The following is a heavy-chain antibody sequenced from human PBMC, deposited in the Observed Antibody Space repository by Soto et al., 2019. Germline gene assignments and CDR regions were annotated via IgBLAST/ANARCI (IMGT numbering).Heavy chain of an antibody. Sequence: EVQLVESGGGLVKPGGSLRLSCAASGFTFKLYTMHWVRQAPGKGLEWVSFCTPSSSSISYADSVEGRFTISRDNARNSLYLQIHHLRDEDTAVYYCARDAASSVDHWGQGTLVTVSS. J-gene: IGHJ4*02. CDR1: GFTFKLYT. D-gene: IGHD6-13*01. CDR2: CTPSSSSI. CDR3: ARDAASSVDH. V-gene: IGHV3-21*01.